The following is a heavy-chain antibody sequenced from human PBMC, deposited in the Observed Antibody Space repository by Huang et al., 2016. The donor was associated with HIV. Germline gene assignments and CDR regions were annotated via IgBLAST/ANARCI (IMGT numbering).Heavy chain of an antibody. CDR3: AKEIAVPGSRWFDP. Sequence: QVQLVESGGGVVQPGRSLRLSCAASEFTFSDYAMHWVRPAPGRGLEGLAVISYEGNYKNHADAVKGRFTISRDNSKNTLYLEMNSLRAEDTAVYFCAKEIAVPGSRWFDPWGQGTLVTVSS. V-gene: IGHV3-30*18. CDR1: EFTFSDYA. J-gene: IGHJ5*02. D-gene: IGHD6-13*01. CDR2: ISYEGNYK.